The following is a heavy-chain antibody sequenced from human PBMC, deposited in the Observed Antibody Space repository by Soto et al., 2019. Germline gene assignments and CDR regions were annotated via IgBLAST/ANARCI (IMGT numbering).Heavy chain of an antibody. Sequence: PSETLSLTCTVSGGSISSSSYYWAWIRQPPGKGLEWVGSIYYSGSTYYNPSLKSRVTISVDTSKNQFSLRLRSVTAADTAVYYCARQLDYYGNSGYFDFWGQGNLVT. J-gene: IGHJ4*02. CDR3: ARQLDYYGNSGYFDF. CDR2: IYYSGST. D-gene: IGHD3-22*01. V-gene: IGHV4-39*01. CDR1: GGSISSSSYY.